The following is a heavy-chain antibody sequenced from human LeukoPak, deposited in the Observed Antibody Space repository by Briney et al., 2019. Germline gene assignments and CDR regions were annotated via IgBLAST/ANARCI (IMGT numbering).Heavy chain of an antibody. J-gene: IGHJ3*02. CDR2: IYYSGST. CDR1: GGSISSYY. D-gene: IGHD6-13*01. CDR3: ARDIIAAAGLDAFDI. V-gene: IGHV4-59*12. Sequence: SETLSLTCTVSGGSISSYYWSWIRQPPGKGLEWIGYIYYSGSTNYNPSLKSRVTISVDTSKNQFSLKLSSVTAADTAVYYCARDIIAAAGLDAFDIWGQGTMVTVSS.